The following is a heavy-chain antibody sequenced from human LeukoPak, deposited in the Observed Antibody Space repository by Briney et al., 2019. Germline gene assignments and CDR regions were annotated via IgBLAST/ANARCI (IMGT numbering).Heavy chain of an antibody. Sequence: PGGSLRLSCAASGFTFSDYYMSWIRQAPGKGLEWVSYISSSGSTIYYADSVKGRFTISRDNAKNSLYLQMNSLRAEDTAVYYCASFNAYGDRRFDPWGQGTLVTVSS. J-gene: IGHJ5*02. D-gene: IGHD4-17*01. CDR1: GFTFSDYY. V-gene: IGHV3-11*04. CDR3: ASFNAYGDRRFDP. CDR2: ISSSGSTI.